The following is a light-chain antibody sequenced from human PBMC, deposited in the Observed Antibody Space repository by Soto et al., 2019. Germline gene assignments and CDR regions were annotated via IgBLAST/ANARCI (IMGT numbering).Light chain of an antibody. CDR1: QSFSSYY. CDR2: GIX. V-gene: IGKV3D-20*02. Sequence: EVEVTQSPGTLSLSLGESVTLSCRASQSFSSYYLAWYKQRPGQAPRLLXXGIXSRATGIPERFIGSGSGTDFTLTISSLEPEYFVVYYCQQRSKGPTGTFGGGTKVDIK. CDR3: QQRSKGPTGT. J-gene: IGKJ4*01.